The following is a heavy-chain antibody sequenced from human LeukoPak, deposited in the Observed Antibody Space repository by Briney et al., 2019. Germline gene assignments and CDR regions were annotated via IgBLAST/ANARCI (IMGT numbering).Heavy chain of an antibody. D-gene: IGHD3-10*01. J-gene: IGHJ4*02. Sequence: GGSLRLSCAASGFTFSSYWMSWVRRAPGKGLEGVANIRQDGSEKYYVDSVKGGVTIYRDNAKKSLYLQMNSLRAEDTAVYYCARTPQLLWFGELLGGGEYYFDYWGQGTLVTVSS. CDR1: GFTFSSYW. V-gene: IGHV3-7*01. CDR3: ARTPQLLWFGELLGGGEYYFDY. CDR2: IRQDGSEK.